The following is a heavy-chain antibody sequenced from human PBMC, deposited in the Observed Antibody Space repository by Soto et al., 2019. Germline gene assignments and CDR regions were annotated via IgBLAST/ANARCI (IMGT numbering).Heavy chain of an antibody. D-gene: IGHD3-3*02. CDR3: ARDKDRQQLGGNYYYIMDV. V-gene: IGHV1-18*01. CDR2: INAYNGNT. Sequence: ASVKVSCKASGYTFTSYGISWVRQAPGQGLEWMGWINAYNGNTNYAQKLQGRVTMTTDTSTSTAYMELRSLRSEDTAVYYCARDKDRQQLGGNYYYIMDVWGQGTTVTVSS. J-gene: IGHJ6*01. CDR1: GYTFTSYG.